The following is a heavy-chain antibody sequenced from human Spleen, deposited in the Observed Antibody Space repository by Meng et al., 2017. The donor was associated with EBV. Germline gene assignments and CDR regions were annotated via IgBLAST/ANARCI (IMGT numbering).Heavy chain of an antibody. Sequence: QVQLQEPGPGLVKPSGTLSLTCAVSGGSITSANWWTWVRQPPGKGLEWIGEIFHSGSTNYNPSLKSRVTMSVDKSKNQFSLNLRSVTAADTAVYYCAILWAPVDYWGQGALVTVSS. CDR1: GGSITSANW. D-gene: IGHD3-16*01. CDR3: AILWAPVDY. CDR2: IFHSGST. V-gene: IGHV4-4*02. J-gene: IGHJ4*02.